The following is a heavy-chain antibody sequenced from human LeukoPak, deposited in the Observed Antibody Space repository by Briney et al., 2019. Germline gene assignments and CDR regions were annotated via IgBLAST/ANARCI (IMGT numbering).Heavy chain of an antibody. J-gene: IGHJ5*02. CDR2: IYYSGST. Sequence: PSETLSLTCTVSGGSISSGGYYWSWIRPHPGKGLEWIGYIYYSGSTYYNPSLKSRVTISVDTSKNQFSLKLSSVTAADTAVYYCARVPGYCSSTSCYSGWFDPWGQGTLVTVSS. V-gene: IGHV4-31*03. CDR1: GGSISSGGYY. D-gene: IGHD2-2*02. CDR3: ARVPGYCSSTSCYSGWFDP.